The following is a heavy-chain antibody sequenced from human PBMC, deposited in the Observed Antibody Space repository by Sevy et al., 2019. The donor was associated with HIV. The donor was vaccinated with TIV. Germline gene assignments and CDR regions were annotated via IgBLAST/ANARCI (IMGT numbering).Heavy chain of an antibody. D-gene: IGHD5-12*01. J-gene: IGHJ4*02. Sequence: GGSLRLSCAASGFTFSNAWMSWVRQAPGKGLEWVGGIKSKTDGGTTDYAAPVKGRFTISRDDSKNTLYLQMNSLKSEDTAGYYCTKQGRDGYNIAGYWGQGTLVTVSS. CDR3: TKQGRDGYNIAGY. CDR1: GFTFSNAW. V-gene: IGHV3-15*01. CDR2: IKSKTDGGTT.